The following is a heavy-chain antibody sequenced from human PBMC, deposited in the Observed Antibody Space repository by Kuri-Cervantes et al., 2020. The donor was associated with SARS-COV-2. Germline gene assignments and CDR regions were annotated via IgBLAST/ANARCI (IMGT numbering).Heavy chain of an antibody. D-gene: IGHD6-6*01. CDR3: ARDGRGSSSEWFDP. J-gene: IGHJ5*02. CDR1: GFTFSSYA. CDR2: ISYDGSNK. V-gene: IGHV3-30-3*01. Sequence: GESLKISCAASGFTFSSYAMHWVRQAPGKGLEWVAVISYDGSNKYYADSVKGRFTISRDNSKNTLYLQMNSLRAKDTAVYYCARDGRGSSSEWFDPWGQGTLVTVSS.